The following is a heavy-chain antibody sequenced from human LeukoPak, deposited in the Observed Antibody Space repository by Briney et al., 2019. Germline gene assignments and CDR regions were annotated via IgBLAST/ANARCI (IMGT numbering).Heavy chain of an antibody. Sequence: GGSLRLSGAASGFTFSNYLMTWVRQAPGKGLDWVSYITTSGGIKSYADSVKGRFTISRDNAKNSVYLQINSLRADDTAVYYCARDGVVDSSGWYVDYWGQGTLVTVSS. CDR2: ITTSGGIK. V-gene: IGHV3-48*03. CDR3: ARDGVVDSSGWYVDY. D-gene: IGHD6-19*01. J-gene: IGHJ4*02. CDR1: GFTFSNYL.